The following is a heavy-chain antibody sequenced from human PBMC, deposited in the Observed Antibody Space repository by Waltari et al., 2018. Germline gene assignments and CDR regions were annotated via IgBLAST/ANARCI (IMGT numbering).Heavy chain of an antibody. CDR1: GGSISRSSYY. D-gene: IGHD3-16*01. CDR2: IYYSWRT. CDR3: ARDNRFGAGDNWFDP. J-gene: IGHJ5*02. V-gene: IGHV4-39*07. Sequence: QLQLQESGPGLVKPSENLSLTCTVSGGSISRSSYYWGWIRQPPGKGLEWIGSIYYSWRTYHIPSLKSLVTIAVDTSKNQFSRKLSSVTAADTAVYYCARDNRFGAGDNWFDPWGQGTLVTVSS.